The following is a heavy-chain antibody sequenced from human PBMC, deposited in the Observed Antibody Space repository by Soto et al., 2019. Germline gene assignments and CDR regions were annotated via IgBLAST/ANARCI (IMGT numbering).Heavy chain of an antibody. V-gene: IGHV4-59*01. CDR2: IYYSGST. CDR3: AREYYYGSGSFDY. J-gene: IGHJ4*02. Sequence: SETLSLTCTVSGGSISSYYWSWIRQPPGKGLEWIEYIYYSGSTNYNPSLKSRVTISVDTSKNQFSLKLSSVTAADTAVYYCAREYYYGSGSFDYWGQGTLVTVSS. CDR1: GGSISSYY. D-gene: IGHD3-10*01.